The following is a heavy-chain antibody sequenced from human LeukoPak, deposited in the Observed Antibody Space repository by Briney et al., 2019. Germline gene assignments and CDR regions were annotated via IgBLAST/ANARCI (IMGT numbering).Heavy chain of an antibody. CDR1: GGSISSGDYY. CDR2: IYYSGST. V-gene: IGHV4-30-4*01. D-gene: IGHD3-22*01. J-gene: IGHJ4*02. Sequence: SQTLSLTCTVSGGSISSGDYYWSWIRQPPGKGLEWIGYIYYSGSTYYNPSLKSRVTISVDTSKNQFSLKLSSVTAADTAVYYCARAPDYYDSSGRPDYWGQGTLVTVSS. CDR3: ARAPDYYDSSGRPDY.